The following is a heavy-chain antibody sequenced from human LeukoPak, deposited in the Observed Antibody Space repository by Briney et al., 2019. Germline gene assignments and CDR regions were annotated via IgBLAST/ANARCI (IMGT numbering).Heavy chain of an antibody. Sequence: GGSLRLSCAASGFTFSSYWMSWVRQAPGKGLEWVANIKQDGSEKYYVDSVKGRFTISRDNAKNSLYLQMNSLRAEDTAVYYCARGLGNTRWLQFIFDYWGQGTLVTVSS. D-gene: IGHD5-24*01. CDR1: GFTFSSYW. J-gene: IGHJ4*02. V-gene: IGHV3-7*01. CDR2: IKQDGSEK. CDR3: ARGLGNTRWLQFIFDY.